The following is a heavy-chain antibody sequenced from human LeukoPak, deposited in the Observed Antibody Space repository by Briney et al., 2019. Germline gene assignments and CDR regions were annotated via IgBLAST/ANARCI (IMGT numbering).Heavy chain of an antibody. V-gene: IGHV3-30*18. CDR2: ISYDGSNK. CDR3: AKDRRHYYDSSGSTYYFDY. CDR1: GFTFSSYG. Sequence: PGRSLRLSCAASGFTFSSYGMHWVRQAPGKGLEWVAVISYDGSNKYYADSVKGRFTISRDNSKNTLYLQMNSLRAEDTAVYYCAKDRRHYYDSSGSTYYFDYWGQGTLVTVSS. J-gene: IGHJ4*02. D-gene: IGHD3-22*01.